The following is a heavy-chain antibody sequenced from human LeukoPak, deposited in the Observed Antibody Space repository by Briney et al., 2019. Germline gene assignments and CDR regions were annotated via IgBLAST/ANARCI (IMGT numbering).Heavy chain of an antibody. CDR1: GGSISSGDYY. CDR3: AREGYSGYDGY. D-gene: IGHD5-12*01. V-gene: IGHV4-30-4*01. J-gene: IGHJ4*02. CDR2: IYYSGST. Sequence: SETLSLTCTVSGGSISSGDYYWSWIRQPPGMGLEWIGYIYYSGSTYYNQSLKSRVTISVDTSKNQFSLKLSSVTAADTTVYYCAREGYSGYDGYWGQGTLVTVSS.